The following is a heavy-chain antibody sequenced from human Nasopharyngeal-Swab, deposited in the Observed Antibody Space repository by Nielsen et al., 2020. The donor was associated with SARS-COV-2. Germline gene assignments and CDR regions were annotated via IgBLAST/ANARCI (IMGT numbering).Heavy chain of an antibody. CDR1: GFTFSSYG. CDR3: AKSDSSGYVFDD. Sequence: SCAASGFTFSSYGMHWVRQAPGKGLEWVAVIAYDGSNKYYADSVKGRFTISRDNSKNTLYLQMNSLRAEDTAVYYCAKSDSSGYVFDDWGQGTLVTVSS. D-gene: IGHD3-22*01. V-gene: IGHV3-30*18. CDR2: IAYDGSNK. J-gene: IGHJ4*02.